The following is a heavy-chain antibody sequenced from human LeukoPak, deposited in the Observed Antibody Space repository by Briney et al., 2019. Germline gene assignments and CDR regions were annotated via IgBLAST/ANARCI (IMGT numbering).Heavy chain of an antibody. CDR3: ARDSIQWSIAAAGTSRNYYYYYYGMDV. J-gene: IGHJ6*02. CDR1: GFTFSSYS. D-gene: IGHD6-13*01. Sequence: GGSLRLSCAASGFTFSSYSMNWVRQAPGKGLEWVSSISSSSSYIYYADSVKGRFTISRDNAKNSLYLQMNSLRAEDTAVYYCARDSIQWSIAAAGTSRNYYYYYYGMDVWGQGTTVTVSS. V-gene: IGHV3-21*01. CDR2: ISSSSSYI.